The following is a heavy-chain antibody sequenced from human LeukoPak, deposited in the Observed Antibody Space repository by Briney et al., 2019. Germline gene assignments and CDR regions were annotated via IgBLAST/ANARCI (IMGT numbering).Heavy chain of an antibody. Sequence: GGSLRLSCAASGFTFSSYSMNWVRQAPGKGLEWVSSISSSSSYIYYADSVKGRFTISRDNAKNSLYLQMNSLRAEDTAVYYCVRVMYYYFWSGHSKPSSHFDYYMDVWGKGTTVTVSS. D-gene: IGHD3-3*01. J-gene: IGHJ6*03. CDR1: GFTFSSYS. CDR3: VRVMYYYFWSGHSKPSSHFDYYMDV. V-gene: IGHV3-21*01. CDR2: ISSSSSYI.